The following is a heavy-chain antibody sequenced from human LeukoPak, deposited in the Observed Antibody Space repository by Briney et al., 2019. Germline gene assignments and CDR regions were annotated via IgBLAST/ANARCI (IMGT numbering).Heavy chain of an antibody. V-gene: IGHV3-48*03. Sequence: PGGSLRLSCAASGFTFSSYDMTWVRQAPGEGLEWVSHISGSGRTIFYADSVKGRFTISRDNAKNPLYLQMSSLRAEDAAVYYCARDLYSSTWYAFDYWGQGTLVTVSS. CDR3: ARDLYSSTWYAFDY. D-gene: IGHD6-13*01. CDR1: GFTFSSYD. J-gene: IGHJ4*02. CDR2: ISGSGRTI.